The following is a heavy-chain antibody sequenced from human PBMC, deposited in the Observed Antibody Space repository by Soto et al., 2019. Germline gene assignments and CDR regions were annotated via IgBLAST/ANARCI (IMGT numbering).Heavy chain of an antibody. CDR1: GYTFTGYF. CDR3: ARGVGVASPSNVYYFDC. D-gene: IGHD5-12*01. V-gene: IGHV1-2*02. J-gene: IGHJ4*02. CDR2: INPNSGIT. Sequence: ASVKVSCKASGYTFTGYFMHWVRQAPGQGCEWMGWINPNSGITNYARKFQGRVTMTIDTSISTSYMELSSLKSDDTAVYYCARGVGVASPSNVYYFDCWGQGTLVTVSS.